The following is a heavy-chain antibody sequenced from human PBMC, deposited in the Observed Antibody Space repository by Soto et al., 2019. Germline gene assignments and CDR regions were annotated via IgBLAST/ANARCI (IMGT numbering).Heavy chain of an antibody. CDR1: GYTFTSYG. Sequence: ASVKVSCKASGYTFTSYGISWVRQAPGQGLEWMGWISAYNGNTNYAQKLQGRVTMTTDTSTSTAYMELRSLRSDDTAVYYCARAFLNGDFWIGYPSLSGDVWGQGTTVTVSS. J-gene: IGHJ6*02. CDR2: ISAYNGNT. CDR3: ARAFLNGDFWIGYPSLSGDV. V-gene: IGHV1-18*01. D-gene: IGHD3-3*01.